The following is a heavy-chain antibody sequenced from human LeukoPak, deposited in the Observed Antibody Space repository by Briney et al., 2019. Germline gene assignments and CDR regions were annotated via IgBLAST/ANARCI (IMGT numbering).Heavy chain of an antibody. V-gene: IGHV1-69*05. CDR2: IIAIFGTT. Sequence: SVKVSCKASGGALGNYGISWVRQAPGQGLEWMGGIIAIFGTTNYAQKFQGRVTITTDESTSTAYMELSSLRSEDTAVYYCARIASTNYYYYYMDVWGKGTTVTVSS. CDR1: GGALGNYG. CDR3: ARIASTNYYYYYMDV. J-gene: IGHJ6*03.